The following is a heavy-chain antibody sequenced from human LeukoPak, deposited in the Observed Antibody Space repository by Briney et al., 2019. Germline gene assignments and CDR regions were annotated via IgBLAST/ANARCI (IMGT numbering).Heavy chain of an antibody. V-gene: IGHV1-18*01. J-gene: IGHJ6*02. CDR3: ARDHKDYGDYASYYYYGMDV. D-gene: IGHD4-17*01. CDR1: GYTFSSYG. CDR2: INAYNGNT. Sequence: ASVKVSCKASGYTFSSYGIRWVRQAPGQGLEWMGWINAYNGNTKYAQKLQGRVTMTTDTSTSTAYMELRSLRSDDTAVYYCARDHKDYGDYASYYYYGMDVWGQGTTVTVSS.